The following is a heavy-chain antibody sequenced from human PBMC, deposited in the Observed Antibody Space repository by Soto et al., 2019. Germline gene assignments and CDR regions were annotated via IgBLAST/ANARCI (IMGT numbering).Heavy chain of an antibody. Sequence: GGSLRLSCAASGFAVSSNYMSWVRQAPGKGLEWVSLIYSGGSTYYADSVKGRFTISRDNSLNTLYLQMNSLRVEDTAVYYCARDLIAAAGTVAVWGQGTLVTVSS. CDR3: ARDLIAAAGTVAV. CDR1: GFAVSSNY. D-gene: IGHD6-13*01. V-gene: IGHV3-66*01. CDR2: IYSGGST. J-gene: IGHJ4*02.